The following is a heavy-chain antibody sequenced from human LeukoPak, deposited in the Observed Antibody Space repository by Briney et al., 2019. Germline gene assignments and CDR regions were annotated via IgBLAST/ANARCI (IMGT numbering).Heavy chain of an antibody. CDR1: GGSISSYY. Sequence: SETLSLTCTVPGGSISSYYWSWIRQPAGKGLEWIGRIYTSGSTNYNPSLKSRVTMSVDTSKNQFSLKLSSVTAADTAVYYCARDYLIGYCSGGSCSPNYYYGMDVWGQGTTVTVSS. CDR2: IYTSGST. J-gene: IGHJ6*02. CDR3: ARDYLIGYCSGGSCSPNYYYGMDV. D-gene: IGHD2-15*01. V-gene: IGHV4-4*07.